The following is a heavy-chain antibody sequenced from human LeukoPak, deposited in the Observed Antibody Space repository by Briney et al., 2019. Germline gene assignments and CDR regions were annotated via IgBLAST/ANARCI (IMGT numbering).Heavy chain of an antibody. CDR3: AREYNWFDP. CDR2: ISYSGGT. Sequence: PSETLPLTCTVSGDSISAYYWTWIRQPPGKGLEWIGYISYSGGTNYNASLKSRVTISLDTFKNQFSLKLTSVTAADTAMYYCAREYNWFDPWGQGTLVTVSS. J-gene: IGHJ5*02. CDR1: GDSISAYY. V-gene: IGHV4-59*01.